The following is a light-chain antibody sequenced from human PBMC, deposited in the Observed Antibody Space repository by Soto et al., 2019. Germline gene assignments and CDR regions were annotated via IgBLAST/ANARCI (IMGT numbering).Light chain of an antibody. Sequence: SYELTQPPSVSVAPGQTAKITCGGDKIGSKIVHWHKQRPGQAPVAVVFDGTDRPSGIPDRISASRSGDTATLTISRVDAGDEADYYCQVWASTAEFFVFGSGTKVTVL. V-gene: IGLV3-21*02. CDR3: QVWASTAEFFV. CDR1: KIGSKI. J-gene: IGLJ1*01. CDR2: DGT.